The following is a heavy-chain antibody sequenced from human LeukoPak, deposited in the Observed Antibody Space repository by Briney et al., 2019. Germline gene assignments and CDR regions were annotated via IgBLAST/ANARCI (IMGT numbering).Heavy chain of an antibody. CDR3: AKQLVPNYFDY. V-gene: IGHV3-30*18. J-gene: IGHJ4*02. CDR2: ISYDGSNK. D-gene: IGHD6-13*01. CDR1: GFTFSQAW. Sequence: PGGSLRLSCEGPGFTFSQAWMSWVRQAPGKGLEWVAVISYDGSNKYYADSVKGRFTISRDNSKNTLYLQMNSLRAEDTAVYYCAKQLVPNYFDYWGQGTLVTVSS.